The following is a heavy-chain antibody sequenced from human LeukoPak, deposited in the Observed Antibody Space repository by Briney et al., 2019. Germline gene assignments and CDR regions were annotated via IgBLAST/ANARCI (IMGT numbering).Heavy chain of an antibody. CDR1: GFTVSSNY. V-gene: IGHV3-53*01. J-gene: IGHJ3*02. Sequence: GGSLRLSCAASGFTVSSNYMSWVRQAPGKGLEWVSVIYSGGSTYYADSGKGRFTISRDNSKNTLYLQMNSLRAEDTAVYYCARAIQIGTDAFDIWGQGTMVTVSS. CDR2: IYSGGST. D-gene: IGHD2-2*02. CDR3: ARAIQIGTDAFDI.